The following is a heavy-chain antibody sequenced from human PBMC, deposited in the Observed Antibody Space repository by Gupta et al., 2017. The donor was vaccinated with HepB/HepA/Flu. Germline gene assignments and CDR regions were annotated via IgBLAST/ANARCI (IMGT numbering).Heavy chain of an antibody. CDR2: IIPIFGTA. J-gene: IGHJ4*02. Sequence: QVQLVQSGAEVKKPGSSVKVSCKASGGTFSSYAISWVRQAPGQGLEWMGGIIPIFGTANYAQKFQGRGTMTADESTSTAYMELSSLRSEDTAVYYCARGLDPHYGDYNGPGYWGQGTRVTDSS. CDR1: GGTFSSYA. CDR3: ARGLDPHYGDYNGPGY. D-gene: IGHD4-17*01. V-gene: IGHV1-69*01.